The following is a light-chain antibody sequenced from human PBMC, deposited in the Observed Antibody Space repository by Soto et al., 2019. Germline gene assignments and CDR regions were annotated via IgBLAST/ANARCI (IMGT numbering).Light chain of an antibody. J-gene: IGKJ2*01. CDR3: QQYNSYPYT. Sequence: DIQMTQSPSTVSASVGDRVTITCRASPSITGRLAWYQQKPGKAPNLLIYDASNLQSGVPSRFSGSGSGTEFTLSISSLQPDDFATYHCQQYNSYPYTFGQGTKLEIK. CDR2: DAS. V-gene: IGKV1-5*01. CDR1: PSITGR.